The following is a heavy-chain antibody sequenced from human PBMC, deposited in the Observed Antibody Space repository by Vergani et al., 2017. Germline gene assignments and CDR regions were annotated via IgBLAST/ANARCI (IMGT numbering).Heavy chain of an antibody. Sequence: EVQLVESGGGLVQPGGSLRLSCAASGFTFSSYWMSWVRQAPGKGLEWVANIKQDGSEKYYVDSVKGRFTISRDYAKNSLYLQMNSLRAEDTAVYYCARDVAAAGRYYYYYGMDVWGQGTTVTVSS. D-gene: IGHD6-13*01. J-gene: IGHJ6*02. CDR1: GFTFSSYW. CDR2: IKQDGSEK. CDR3: ARDVAAAGRYYYYYGMDV. V-gene: IGHV3-7*01.